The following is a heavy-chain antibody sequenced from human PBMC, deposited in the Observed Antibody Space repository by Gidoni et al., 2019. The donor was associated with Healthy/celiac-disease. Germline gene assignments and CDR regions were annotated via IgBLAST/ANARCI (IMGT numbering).Heavy chain of an antibody. CDR3: ARDAFGEFFDY. CDR1: GFTFSSYE. D-gene: IGHD3-10*01. J-gene: IGHJ4*02. CDR2: ISSSGSTI. V-gene: IGHV3-48*03. Sequence: EVQLVESGGGLVQPGGSLRLSCAASGFTFSSYEMNWVRQAPGKGLEWDSYISSSGSTIYYADSVKGRFTISRDNAKNSLYLQMNSLRAEDTAVYYCARDAFGEFFDYWGQGTLVTVSS.